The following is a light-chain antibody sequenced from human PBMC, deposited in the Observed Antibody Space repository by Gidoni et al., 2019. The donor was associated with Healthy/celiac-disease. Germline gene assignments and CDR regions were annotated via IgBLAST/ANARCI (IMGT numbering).Light chain of an antibody. V-gene: IGLV1-40*01. CDR1: SSNIGAGYD. CDR3: QSYDSSLSGGV. CDR2: GNS. J-gene: IGLJ2*01. Sequence: QSVLTQPPSVSGAPGQRVTISCTGSSSNIGAGYDVHWYQQLPGTAPKLLIYGNSNRPSGVPDLFSGSKSGSSASLAITGLQAEDEADYYCQSYDSSLSGGVFGGGTKLTGL.